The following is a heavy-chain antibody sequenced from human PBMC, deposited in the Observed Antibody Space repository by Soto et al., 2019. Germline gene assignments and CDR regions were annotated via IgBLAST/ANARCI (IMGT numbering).Heavy chain of an antibody. CDR3: ARRLIVVVPPAPYNWFDP. CDR2: INYSGSS. J-gene: IGHJ5*02. V-gene: IGHV4-39*01. D-gene: IGHD2-2*01. CDR1: GGSISSSSYS. Sequence: PSETLSLTCTVSGGSISSSSYSWGWIRQPPGKGLEWIGSINYSGSSDYNPSLKSRVTIFVDTSSNQFSLKLSSVTAADTAVYFCARRLIVVVPPAPYNWFDPWGQGTLVTVSS.